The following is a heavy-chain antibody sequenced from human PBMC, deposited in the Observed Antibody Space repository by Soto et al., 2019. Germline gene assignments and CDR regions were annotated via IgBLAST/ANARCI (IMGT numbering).Heavy chain of an antibody. CDR2: ISGSGGSI. Sequence: EVQLLESGGGLVQPGGSLRLSCAASGFTFGIYAMSWVRQAPGKGLEWVSSISGSGGSIYYAHSVKGRFTISRDKTKNTLDLQMNSLRAEDTAVYYCARVAPEYSSTPRRFDFWGQGTLVTVSS. CDR1: GFTFGIYA. V-gene: IGHV3-23*01. J-gene: IGHJ4*02. D-gene: IGHD6-13*01. CDR3: ARVAPEYSSTPRRFDF.